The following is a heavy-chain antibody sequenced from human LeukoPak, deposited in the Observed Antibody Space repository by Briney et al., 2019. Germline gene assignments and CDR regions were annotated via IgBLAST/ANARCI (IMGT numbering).Heavy chain of an antibody. CDR3: AKCTFYGSGGVDY. Sequence: GGSLRLSCAASGFTFSSYAMSCVRQAPGRGLEWVSAISGSGGSTYYADSVKGRFTISRDNSKNTLYLQMNSLRAEDTAVYYCAKCTFYGSGGVDYWGRGTLVTVSS. D-gene: IGHD3-10*01. V-gene: IGHV3-23*01. CDR2: ISGSGGST. J-gene: IGHJ4*02. CDR1: GFTFSSYA.